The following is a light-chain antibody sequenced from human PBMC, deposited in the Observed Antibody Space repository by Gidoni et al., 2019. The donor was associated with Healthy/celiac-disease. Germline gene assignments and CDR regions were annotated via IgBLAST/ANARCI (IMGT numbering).Light chain of an antibody. Sequence: DIQMTQSPSTLSASVGERVTNTCRASQSISSCLAWYQQKPGTAPKLLIYVASSLESGVPSRFSCIGSGTDFTLTISCLHPDVFATYSCQQYNSYFGPGTKVDIK. CDR3: QQYNSY. CDR1: QSISSC. J-gene: IGKJ3*01. CDR2: VAS. V-gene: IGKV1-5*01.